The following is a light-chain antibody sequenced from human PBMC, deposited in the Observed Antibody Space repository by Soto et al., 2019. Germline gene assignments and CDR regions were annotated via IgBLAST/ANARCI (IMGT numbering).Light chain of an antibody. CDR1: GSNIGRNY. J-gene: IGLJ1*01. CDR3: AAWDDSLRGYV. CDR2: GNT. V-gene: IGLV1-47*02. Sequence: QCVLSQPPSASGTPGQRVTISCSGRGSNIGRNYIYWYQQLPGTAPKLLIYGNTQRPSGVPDRFSGSKSGTSVSLAISGLRSEDEADYYCAAWDDSLRGYVFGTGTKV.